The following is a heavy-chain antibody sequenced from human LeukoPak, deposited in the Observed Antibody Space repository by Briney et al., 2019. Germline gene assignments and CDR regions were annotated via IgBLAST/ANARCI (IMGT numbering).Heavy chain of an antibody. J-gene: IGHJ4*02. CDR3: ANQPLSGLV. Sequence: GGSLRLSCTASGFTFSDYYMSWIRQTPGKGLEWIAYISPASTSIYYSDSVQGRFTVSRDNAKKSLYLQMDSLRVDDTAVYYCANQPLSGLVWGQGALVTVSS. V-gene: IGHV3-11*04. CDR1: GFTFSDYY. D-gene: IGHD3/OR15-3a*01. CDR2: ISPASTSI.